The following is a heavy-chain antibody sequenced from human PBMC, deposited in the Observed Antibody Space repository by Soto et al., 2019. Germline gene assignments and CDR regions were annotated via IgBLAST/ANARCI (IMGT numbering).Heavy chain of an antibody. D-gene: IGHD2-15*01. CDR2: ITTSSSFR. CDR1: GFTFSSYS. CDR3: ARDLGVALATLTLDY. J-gene: IGHJ4*02. V-gene: IGHV3-21*01. Sequence: WGSLRLSCAASGFTFSSYSMNWVRQAPGKGPEWVADITTSSSFRFYADSVKGRFTISRDDAKNSLYLQMNSLRAEDTGVYYCARDLGVALATLTLDYWGQGTLVTFSS.